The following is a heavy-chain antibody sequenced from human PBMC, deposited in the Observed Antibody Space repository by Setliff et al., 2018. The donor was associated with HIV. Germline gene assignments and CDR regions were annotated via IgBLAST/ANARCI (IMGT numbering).Heavy chain of an antibody. CDR3: ATQITMVRGVVKWFDP. D-gene: IGHD3-10*01. Sequence: SETLSLTCDVSGDSISSSNYFWGWIRQPPGKGLEWIGSFHPSGSTYYNPSLKSRVTISVDTSKNQFSLNLSSVTAADTAVYYCATQITMVRGVVKWFDPWGQGTLVTVSS. CDR1: GDSISSSNYF. CDR2: FHPSGST. V-gene: IGHV4-39*01. J-gene: IGHJ5*02.